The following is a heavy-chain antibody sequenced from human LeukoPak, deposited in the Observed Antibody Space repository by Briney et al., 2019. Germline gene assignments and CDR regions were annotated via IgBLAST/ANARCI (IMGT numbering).Heavy chain of an antibody. V-gene: IGHV1-2*06. Sequence: GASVKVSCKASGYTFTGYYMHWLRQAPGQGLEWMGRINPNSGGTNYAQKFQGRVTMTRDTSISTAYMELSRLRSDDTAVYYCATTERIQLWFSLIKIDYWGQGTLVTVSS. J-gene: IGHJ4*02. CDR2: INPNSGGT. CDR3: ATTERIQLWFSLIKIDY. D-gene: IGHD5-18*01. CDR1: GYTFTGYY.